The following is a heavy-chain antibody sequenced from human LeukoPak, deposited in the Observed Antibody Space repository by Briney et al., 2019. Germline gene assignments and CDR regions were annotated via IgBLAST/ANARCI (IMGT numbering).Heavy chain of an antibody. CDR3: ATEGAASAFDI. D-gene: IGHD1-26*01. CDR1: GFTFSSFE. Sequence: GGSLRLSCAASGFTFSSFEMNWVRQAPGKGWEGVSYISSGGSTIYYADSVKGRFTISRDTAKNSLYLHRNSLRAEDTAVYYCATEGAASAFDIWGQGSMVTVSS. V-gene: IGHV3-48*03. CDR2: ISSGGSTI. J-gene: IGHJ3*02.